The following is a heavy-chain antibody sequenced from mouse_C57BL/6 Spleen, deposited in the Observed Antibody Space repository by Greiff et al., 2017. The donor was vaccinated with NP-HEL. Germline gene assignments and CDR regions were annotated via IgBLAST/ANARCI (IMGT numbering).Heavy chain of an antibody. D-gene: IGHD2-3*01. J-gene: IGHJ2*01. Sequence: VQLQQSGPELVKPGASVKISCKASGYSFTGYYMNWVKQSPEKSLEWIGEINPSTGGTTYNQKFKAKATLTVDKSSSTAYMQLKSLTSEDSAVYYCAGWLLYYWGQGTTLTVSS. CDR3: AGWLLYY. CDR2: INPSTGGT. CDR1: GYSFTGYY. V-gene: IGHV1-42*01.